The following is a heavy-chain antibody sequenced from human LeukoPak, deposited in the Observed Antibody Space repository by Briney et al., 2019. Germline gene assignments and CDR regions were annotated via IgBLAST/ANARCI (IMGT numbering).Heavy chain of an antibody. CDR2: ISSSGGST. D-gene: IGHD2-21*02. CDR1: GFTFSSYA. J-gene: IGHJ4*02. V-gene: IGHV3-23*01. Sequence: PGGSLRLSCAASGFTFSSYAMSRVRQAPGKGLEWVSAISSSGGSTYYADSVKGRFTISRDNSKNTLYLQMNSLRAEDTAVYYCAKETYCGGDCYPGLIDYWGQGTLVTVSS. CDR3: AKETYCGGDCYPGLIDY.